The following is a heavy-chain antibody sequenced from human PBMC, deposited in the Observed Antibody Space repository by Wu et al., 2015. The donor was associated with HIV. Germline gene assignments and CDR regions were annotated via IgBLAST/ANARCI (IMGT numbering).Heavy chain of an antibody. V-gene: IGHV1-69*05. CDR3: ATDADYISGSVY. Sequence: QVQLVQSGAEVKKPGSSVKVSCKASGGTFSSYAISWVRQAPGQGLEWMGGIIPSFATPNYAQKFQGRVTITTDESTSTAYMELSSLRSEDTAVYYCATDADYISGSVYWGQGTLVTVSS. CDR1: GGTFSSYA. J-gene: IGHJ4*02. D-gene: IGHD6-19*01. CDR2: IIPSFATP.